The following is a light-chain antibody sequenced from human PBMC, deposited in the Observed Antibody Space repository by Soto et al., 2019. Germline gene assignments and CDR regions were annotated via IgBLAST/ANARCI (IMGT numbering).Light chain of an antibody. Sequence: EIELTQSPGTLSFSPGERATLSCRGSQTFSSSSLAWYQHKPGQAPRLLIYGASNRATGIPDRFSGSGSGTDSTLTISSLEPEDFEVYYCQQRSNWPPFTFGQGTRLEI. CDR1: QTFSSS. V-gene: IGKV3D-20*02. CDR3: QQRSNWPPFT. CDR2: GAS. J-gene: IGKJ5*01.